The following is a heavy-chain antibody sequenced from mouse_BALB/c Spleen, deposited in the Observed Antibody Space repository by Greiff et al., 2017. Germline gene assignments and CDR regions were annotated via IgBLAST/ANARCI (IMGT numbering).Heavy chain of an antibody. J-gene: IGHJ4*01. CDR1: GFTFTDYY. Sequence: EVMLVESGGGLVQPGGSLRLSCATSGFTFTDYYMSWVRQPPGKALEWLGFIRNKANGYTTEYSASVKGRFTISRDNSQSILYLQMNTLRAEDSATYYCARDGYYFYAMDYWGQGTSVTVSS. CDR3: ARDGYYFYAMDY. D-gene: IGHD2-3*01. CDR2: IRNKANGYTT. V-gene: IGHV7-3*02.